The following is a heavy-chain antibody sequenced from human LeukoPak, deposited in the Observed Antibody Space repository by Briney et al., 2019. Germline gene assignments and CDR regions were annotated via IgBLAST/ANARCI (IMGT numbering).Heavy chain of an antibody. V-gene: IGHV3-23*01. CDR2: ISGRGGST. Sequence: PGGSLRLSCAASGFTFSSYAMSWVRQAPGKGGEGVTAISGRGGSTYYANSGKGRYTFSRDNEKKTLYVEKNKLRAEGRAVYYCAKDLGDAITFGGVIVIPPYFDYWGQGILVTVSS. D-gene: IGHD3-16*02. CDR3: AKDLGDAITFGGVIVIPPYFDY. CDR1: GFTFSSYA. J-gene: IGHJ4*02.